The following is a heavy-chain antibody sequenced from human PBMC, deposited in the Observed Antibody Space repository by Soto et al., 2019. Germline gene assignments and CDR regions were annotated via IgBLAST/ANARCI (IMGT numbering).Heavy chain of an antibody. CDR3: TTAHPRGPDY. Sequence: EVQLVESGGGLVKPVESLRLSCAASGLSFSNAWMTWVRQAPGKGLEWVGQIRSKTDGGTIFYPAPVKDRFIISRDDSRNTLYLQMNSLKTEDTAVYYCTTAHPRGPDYWGQGTLVTVST. CDR2: IRSKTDGGTI. J-gene: IGHJ4*02. D-gene: IGHD5-12*01. V-gene: IGHV3-15*01. CDR1: GLSFSNAW.